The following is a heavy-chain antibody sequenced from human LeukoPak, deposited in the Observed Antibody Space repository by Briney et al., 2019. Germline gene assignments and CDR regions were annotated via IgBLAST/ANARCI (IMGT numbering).Heavy chain of an antibody. D-gene: IGHD6-13*01. Sequence: TRGSLRLSRAASGFTLSTLGVQSGRQAPGKGLEWVAVISYDGTNKYYADSVKGRFTISRNYAENSLYLQMNSLRAEDTAVYYCTRGQHGPPIWGQGTMVTVSS. CDR1: GFTLSTLG. J-gene: IGHJ3*02. CDR3: TRGQHGPPI. CDR2: ISYDGTNK. V-gene: IGHV3-30*03.